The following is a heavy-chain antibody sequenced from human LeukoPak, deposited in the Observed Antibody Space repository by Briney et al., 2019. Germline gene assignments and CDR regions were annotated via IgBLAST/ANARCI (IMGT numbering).Heavy chain of an antibody. Sequence: GGSLRLSCAACGFTFSSYAMSWVRQAPGKGREWVSAISGSGGSTYYADSVKGRFTISRDNSKNTLYLQMNSLRAEDTAVYYCAKDPLPSIAVNVWGQGALVTVSS. CDR2: ISGSGGST. D-gene: IGHD6-19*01. V-gene: IGHV3-23*01. CDR3: AKDPLPSIAVNV. CDR1: GFTFSSYA. J-gene: IGHJ4*02.